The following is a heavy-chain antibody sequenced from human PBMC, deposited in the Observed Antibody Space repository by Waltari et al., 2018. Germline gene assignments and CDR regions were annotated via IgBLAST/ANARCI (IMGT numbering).Heavy chain of an antibody. CDR2: IKPDGTEE. J-gene: IGHJ4*02. D-gene: IGHD1-20*01. Sequence: QLVESGGGLVQPGGSLRPSCVVPGFTFSRYWMSWVRQTPGKGLEWVANIKPDGTEEYYVDYVKGRFTISRDNAKNSLYLQMNSLRAEDTAVYYCARDDGIRTVDYWGQGTLVTVSS. CDR3: ARDDGIRTVDY. CDR1: GFTFSRYW. V-gene: IGHV3-7*01.